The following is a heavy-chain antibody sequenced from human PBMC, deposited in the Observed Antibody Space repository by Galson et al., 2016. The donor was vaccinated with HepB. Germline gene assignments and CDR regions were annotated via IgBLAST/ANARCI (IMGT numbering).Heavy chain of an antibody. D-gene: IGHD4-17*01. CDR3: ARDLPDDSVEYVDVFDL. V-gene: IGHV3-11*01. Sequence: SLRLSCAASGFTFSDYHMNWIRQAPGKGLEWISYISRSGDSMLYADSVRGRFSISRDNAKKSLYLRMTNLRAEDTAVYYCARDLPDDSVEYVDVFDLWGQGTMVTVSS. J-gene: IGHJ3*01. CDR2: ISRSGDSM. CDR1: GFTFSDYH.